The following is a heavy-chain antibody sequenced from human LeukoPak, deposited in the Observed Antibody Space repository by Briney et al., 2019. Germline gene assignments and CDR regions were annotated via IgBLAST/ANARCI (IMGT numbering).Heavy chain of an antibody. CDR3: AAIAATSTVRGWFDP. V-gene: IGHV4-59*01. Sequence: SETLSLTCTVSGGSISSYFWSWIRQPSGKGLEWIGYISYSGSTNYNPSLKSRLTISLDTSKNQFSLKVTSVTAADTALYYCAAIAATSTVRGWFDPWGQGTLVTVSS. CDR1: GGSISSYF. CDR2: ISYSGST. J-gene: IGHJ5*02. D-gene: IGHD6-13*01.